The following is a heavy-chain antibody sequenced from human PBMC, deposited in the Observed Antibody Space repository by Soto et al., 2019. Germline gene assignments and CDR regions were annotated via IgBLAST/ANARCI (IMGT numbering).Heavy chain of an antibody. Sequence: PGGSLRLSCAASGFTFRSFTMNWVRQAPDKGLEWVSTISSNSAYIYYTDALRGRFTISRDNAKNSLHLQMNSLRAEDTAVYYCTRDASRDSSARGWFDPWGPGTLVTVSS. CDR1: GFTFRSFT. CDR3: TRDASRDSSARGWFDP. D-gene: IGHD6-13*01. V-gene: IGHV3-21*01. J-gene: IGHJ5*02. CDR2: ISSNSAYI.